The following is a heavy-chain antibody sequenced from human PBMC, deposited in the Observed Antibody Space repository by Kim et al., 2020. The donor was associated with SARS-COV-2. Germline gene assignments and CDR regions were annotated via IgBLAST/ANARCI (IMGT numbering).Heavy chain of an antibody. CDR2: ILPMVDIP. CDR1: GGTFSNYA. D-gene: IGHD2-21*01. CDR3: ARGGQVVIDGRVSLNPYDH. V-gene: IGHV1-69*04. Sequence: SVKVSCKASGGTFSNYAVNWVRPAPGQGLEWMGRILPMVDIPNYARNFQGRLTTTADKSTSTAYMELNGRTSADTDVYYCARGGQVVIDGRVSLNPYDHWGQGARVTVPS. J-gene: IGHJ5*02.